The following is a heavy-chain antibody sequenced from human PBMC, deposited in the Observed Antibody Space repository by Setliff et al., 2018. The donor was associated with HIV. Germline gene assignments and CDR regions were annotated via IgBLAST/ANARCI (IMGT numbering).Heavy chain of an antibody. CDR2: IFYTGST. D-gene: IGHD2-8*01. CDR1: GGSITSGSYY. CDR3: ARRGRDGVLIVFATGFDP. Sequence: PSETLSLTCTVSGGSITSGSYYWSWIRQPPGKGLEWIGDIFYTGSTYYNPSLKSRVAISVDTSENQFSLKLNSVTAADTAVYYCARRGRDGVLIVFATGFDPWGQGTLVTSPQ. J-gene: IGHJ5*02. V-gene: IGHV4-39*01.